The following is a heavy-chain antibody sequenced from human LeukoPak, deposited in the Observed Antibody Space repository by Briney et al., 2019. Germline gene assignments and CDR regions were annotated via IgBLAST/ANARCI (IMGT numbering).Heavy chain of an antibody. CDR3: ARDHLYCSSTSCYRDGAFDI. V-gene: IGHV3-21*01. CDR1: GFTFSSYS. D-gene: IGHD2-2*02. J-gene: IGHJ3*02. CDR2: ISGSSYYI. Sequence: GGSLRLSCAASGFTFSSYSMNWVRQAPGKGLEWVSSISGSSYYIYYADSVKGRFTISRDNAKNSLYLQMNSLRAEDTAVYYCARDHLYCSSTSCYRDGAFDIWGQGTMVTVSS.